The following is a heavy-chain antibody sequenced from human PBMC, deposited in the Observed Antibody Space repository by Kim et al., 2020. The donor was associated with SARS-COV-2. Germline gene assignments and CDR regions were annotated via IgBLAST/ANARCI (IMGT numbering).Heavy chain of an antibody. D-gene: IGHD5-12*01. V-gene: IGHV3-33*01. J-gene: IGHJ4*02. Sequence: ADPVKVRFTISRDNSKNTLYLQMNSLRVEDTAVYYCARGAYSGNDFTFDFWGQGTLVTVSS. CDR3: ARGAYSGNDFTFDF.